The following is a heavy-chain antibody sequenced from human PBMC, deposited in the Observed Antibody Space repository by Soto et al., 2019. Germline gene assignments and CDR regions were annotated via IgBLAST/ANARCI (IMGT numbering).Heavy chain of an antibody. CDR2: IHSSGST. J-gene: IGHJ4*02. D-gene: IGHD6-13*01. CDR1: GGSISNFY. V-gene: IGHV4-4*08. Sequence: QVQLQESGPGLVRPSETLSLTCAVSGGSISNFYWSWIQQPPGEKLQWIGYIHSSGSTNYNPSLKSRLTTSVDTSKNEFSLSLSAVTAADTAVYYCASGCWSLVSGGQGTLVTVSS. CDR3: ASGCWSLVS.